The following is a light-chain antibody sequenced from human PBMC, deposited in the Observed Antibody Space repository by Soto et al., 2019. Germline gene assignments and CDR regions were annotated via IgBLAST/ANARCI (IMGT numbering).Light chain of an antibody. CDR1: EPLTGSH. CDR3: LQYGDSLKT. V-gene: IGKV3-20*01. J-gene: IGKJ1*01. Sequence: LVLTQSPGTLSLSPGERATLSCMASEPLTGSHLAWYQQKPGQPPRLLISGASTRATGIPDRFIGSRSGTDCTLIITSLEPEDVALYYCLQYGDSLKTFSQGTKVDIK. CDR2: GAS.